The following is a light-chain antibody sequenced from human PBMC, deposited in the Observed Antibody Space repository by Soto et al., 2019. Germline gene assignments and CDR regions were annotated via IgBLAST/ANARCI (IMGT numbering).Light chain of an antibody. CDR1: NIGSKS. CDR3: QVWDISSGHVV. V-gene: IGLV3-21*01. J-gene: IGLJ3*02. CDR2: YDS. Sequence: VLTQPPSVSVAPGKTASVACGGSNIGSKSVHWYQKKSGQAPVLVMYYDSDRPSGIPERCSGSNSGNTATLTISRVEAGDEADYYCQVWDISSGHVVFGGGTELTVL.